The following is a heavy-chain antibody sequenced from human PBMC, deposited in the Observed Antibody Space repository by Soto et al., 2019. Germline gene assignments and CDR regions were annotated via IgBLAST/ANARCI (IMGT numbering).Heavy chain of an antibody. V-gene: IGHV3-23*01. CDR3: AKKPITGVALDYGDYDLDGEDRDWYFDL. D-gene: IGHD4-17*01. J-gene: IGHJ2*01. CDR2: ISGSGGST. CDR1: GFTFSSYA. Sequence: EVQLLESGGGLVQPGGSLRLSCAASGFTFSSYAMSWVRQAPGKGLEWVSAISGSGGSTYYADSVKGRFTISRDNSKNTLYLQMNSLRAEDTAVYYCAKKPITGVALDYGDYDLDGEDRDWYFDLWGRGTLVTVSS.